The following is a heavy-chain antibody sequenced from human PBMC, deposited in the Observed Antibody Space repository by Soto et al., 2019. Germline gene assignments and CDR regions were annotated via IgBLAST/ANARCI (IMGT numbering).Heavy chain of an antibody. CDR2: IKSKTDGGTT. V-gene: IGHV3-15*01. CDR3: TSKGMSIAARIDY. CDR1: GFTFSNAW. D-gene: IGHD6-6*01. Sequence: PGGSLRLSCAASGFTFSNAWMSWVRQAPGKGLEWVGRIKSKTDGGTTDYAAPVKGRFTISRDDSKNTLYLQMNSLKTEDTAVYYCTSKGMSIAARIDYWGQGTLVTVSS. J-gene: IGHJ4*02.